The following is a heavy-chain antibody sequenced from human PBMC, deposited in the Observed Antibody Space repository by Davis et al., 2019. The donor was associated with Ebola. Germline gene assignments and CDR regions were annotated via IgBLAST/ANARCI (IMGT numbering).Heavy chain of an antibody. V-gene: IGHV3-30*02. CDR1: GFTFSSYG. CDR3: AKGYYYDSSALAFDI. J-gene: IGHJ3*02. D-gene: IGHD3-22*01. Sequence: GESLKISCAASGFTFSSYGMHWVRQAPGKGLEWVAFIRYDGSNKYYADSVKGRFTISRDNSKNTLYLQMNSLRAEDTAVYYCAKGYYYDSSALAFDIWGQGTMVTVSS. CDR2: IRYDGSNK.